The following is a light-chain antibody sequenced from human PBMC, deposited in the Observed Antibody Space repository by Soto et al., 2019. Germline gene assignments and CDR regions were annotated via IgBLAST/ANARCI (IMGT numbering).Light chain of an antibody. CDR2: AAS. V-gene: IGKV1-9*01. CDR1: QGISSY. CDR3: QQFNSYPRT. Sequence: DIQLTQSPSFLSASVGDRVTITCRASQGISSYLAWYQQKPGKAPKLLIYAASTLQSGVPSRFSGSGSGTEFTLTISSLQPEDFATYYCQQFNSYPRTFGQGTKVDTK. J-gene: IGKJ1*01.